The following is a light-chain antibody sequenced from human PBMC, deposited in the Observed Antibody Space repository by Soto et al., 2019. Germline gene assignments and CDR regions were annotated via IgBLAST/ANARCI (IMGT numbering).Light chain of an antibody. CDR2: SAS. V-gene: IGKV3-15*01. CDR1: QSVSSN. J-gene: IGKJ2*01. CDR3: QQYVIWPPTFT. Sequence: IVMTQSPATLSVSPGERVTLSCRASQSVSSNLAWYQQKPGQAPRLLIYSASTRATGIPARFRGSGSGTEFPPAITNLQSGDFAVYFCQQYVIWPPTFTFGQGTKLEIK.